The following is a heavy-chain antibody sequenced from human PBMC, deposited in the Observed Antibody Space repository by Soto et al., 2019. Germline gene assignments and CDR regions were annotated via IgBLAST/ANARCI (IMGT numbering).Heavy chain of an antibody. CDR1: GYTLTELS. J-gene: IGHJ6*03. CDR3: ATVSTDPPTGNYYYYYMDV. V-gene: IGHV1-24*01. CDR2: FDPEDGET. D-gene: IGHD4-17*01. Sequence: ASVKVSCKVSGYTLTELSMHWVRQAPGKGLEWMGGFDPEDGETIYAQKFQGRVTMTEDTSTDTAYMELGSLRSEDTAVYYCATVSTDPPTGNYYYYYMDVWGKGTTVTVSS.